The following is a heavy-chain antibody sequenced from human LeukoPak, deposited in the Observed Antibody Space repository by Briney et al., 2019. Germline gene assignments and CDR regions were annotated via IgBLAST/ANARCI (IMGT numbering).Heavy chain of an antibody. CDR3: ARGTSFGLMNSDN. V-gene: IGHV4-38-2*02. CDR1: GYSISSGYY. Sequence: SETLSLTCTVSGYSISSGYYWGWIRQPPGKAMEWVGSVYYSGSTYYNPSLTRRLTMSVDTSKNQFSLKLTSLTAADTAVYYCARGTSFGLMNSDNWGQGTLVIVSS. J-gene: IGHJ4*02. D-gene: IGHD2-8*01. CDR2: VYYSGST.